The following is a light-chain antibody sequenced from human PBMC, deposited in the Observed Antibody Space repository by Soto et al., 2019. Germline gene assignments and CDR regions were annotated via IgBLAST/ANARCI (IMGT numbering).Light chain of an antibody. CDR3: QQYHNWPPQYT. Sequence: EIVMTQSPASLSVSPGEGATLSCRASQTVASNLAWYQQKPGQAPRLLIHGASTRATGVPARFSGSGSGTDFTLPISSLQSEDFGVYYCQQYHNWPPQYTFGQGTKLQIK. CDR2: GAS. CDR1: QTVASN. V-gene: IGKV3-15*01. J-gene: IGKJ2*01.